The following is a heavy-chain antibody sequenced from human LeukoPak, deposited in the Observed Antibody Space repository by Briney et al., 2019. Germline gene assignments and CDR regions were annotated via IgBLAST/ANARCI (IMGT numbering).Heavy chain of an antibody. CDR1: GFTFSSYW. J-gene: IGHJ4*02. CDR2: IKQDGSEK. D-gene: IGHD5-18*01. Sequence: GGSLRLSCVASGFTFSSYWMNWVRQAPGKGLEWVANIKQDGSEKYYVDSMKGRFTIFRDNAKNSLYLQMDSLRAEDTAVYYCARDRARVEGQLGSFDYWGQGTLVTVSS. V-gene: IGHV3-7*04. CDR3: ARDRARVEGQLGSFDY.